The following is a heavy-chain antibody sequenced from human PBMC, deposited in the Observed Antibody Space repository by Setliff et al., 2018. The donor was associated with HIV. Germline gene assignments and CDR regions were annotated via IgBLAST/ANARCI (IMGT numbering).Heavy chain of an antibody. CDR1: GYTFTNYD. J-gene: IGHJ3*02. CDR3: ARGGQSPYYYGSGSPHDPFDI. CDR2: ISAHNGKT. V-gene: IGHV1-18*01. D-gene: IGHD3-10*01. Sequence: ASVKVSCKASGYTFTNYDNSWVRQAPGQGLEWMGCISAHNGKTNYAQTFQGRVTMTSDTSTTTAYMELRTLRSDDAAVYYCARGGQSPYYYGSGSPHDPFDIWGQGTMVTVSS.